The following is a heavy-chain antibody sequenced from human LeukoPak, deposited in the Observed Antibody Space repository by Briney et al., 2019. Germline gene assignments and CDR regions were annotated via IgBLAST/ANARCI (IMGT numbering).Heavy chain of an antibody. CDR3: ARRTHPYYDSSGYYYRAFDI. D-gene: IGHD3-22*01. V-gene: IGHV1-8*01. CDR2: MSPNSGDT. J-gene: IGHJ3*02. CDR1: GYTFTSYD. Sequence: GASVKVSCKASGYTFTSYDFNWVRQATGQRPEWMGWMSPNSGDTGYAQKFQDRVTMTRNTSISTAYMELSSLRSEDTAVYYCARRTHPYYDSSGYYYRAFDIWGQGTMVTVSS.